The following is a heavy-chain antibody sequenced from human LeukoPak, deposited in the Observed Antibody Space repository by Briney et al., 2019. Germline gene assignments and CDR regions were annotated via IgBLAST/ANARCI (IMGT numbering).Heavy chain of an antibody. CDR1: GGSISSYY. CDR3: ARAPYGGNYWFDP. D-gene: IGHD4-23*01. CDR2: ILYSGNT. V-gene: IGHV4-59*12. J-gene: IGHJ5*02. Sequence: SETLSLTCTVSGGSISSYYWNWIRQPPVKGLEWSGYILYSGNTRYNPALRRRVSISVYTSKNQFSLKLSSVTAEDTAVYYCARAPYGGNYWFDPWGQGPLVTVSS.